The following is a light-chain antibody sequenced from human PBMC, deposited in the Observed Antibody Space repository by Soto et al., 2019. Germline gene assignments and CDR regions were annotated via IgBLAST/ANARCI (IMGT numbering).Light chain of an antibody. Sequence: EIVLTQSPGTLSLSPGERATLSCRASQSVFKNYLAWYQQKPGQAPRLLIYGASTRHAGISDRFSGSGSGTDFTLPVNRLEPADFAVYYCQQYRSSPSTFGGGTKVEIK. V-gene: IGKV3-20*01. CDR3: QQYRSSPST. CDR1: QSVFKNY. CDR2: GAS. J-gene: IGKJ4*01.